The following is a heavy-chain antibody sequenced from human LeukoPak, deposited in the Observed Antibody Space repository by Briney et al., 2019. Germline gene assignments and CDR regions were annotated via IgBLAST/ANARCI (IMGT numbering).Heavy chain of an antibody. Sequence: SETLSLTCTVSGGSISSYYWSWIRQPPGKGLEWIGYIYYSGSNNYNPSLKRRVTISVDTSQNQFSLKLSSVTAADTAAYYCGRDSVGYSGSYFRLDYWGQGTLGTVSS. D-gene: IGHD1-26*01. CDR2: IYYSGSN. CDR3: GRDSVGYSGSYFRLDY. CDR1: GGSISSYY. V-gene: IGHV4-59*01. J-gene: IGHJ4*02.